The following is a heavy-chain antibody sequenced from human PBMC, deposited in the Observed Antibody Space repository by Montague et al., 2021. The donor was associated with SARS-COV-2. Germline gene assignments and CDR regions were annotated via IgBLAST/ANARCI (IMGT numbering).Heavy chain of an antibody. V-gene: IGHV4-61*01. D-gene: IGHD6-13*01. CDR2: LFHIDTA. CDR3: TRGIDSYKTGY. CDR1: DGSVISTYPH. Sequence: SETLSLTCTVSDGSVISTYPHWHWVRQSPGRGLEWIGGYLFHIDTADYNASLRSRVTRSVDTSKNQFSLKLTSVTAADTAVYYCTRGIDSYKTGYWGQGIQVTVSS. J-gene: IGHJ4*02.